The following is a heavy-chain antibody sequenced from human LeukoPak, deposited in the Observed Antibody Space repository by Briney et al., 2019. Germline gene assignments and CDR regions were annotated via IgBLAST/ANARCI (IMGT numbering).Heavy chain of an antibody. CDR2: ISGSGGST. CDR3: AKARGSYYYDSSGPFDY. Sequence: PGGSLRLSCAASGFTFSSYAMSWVRQAPGKGLEWVSAISGSGGSTYYADSVKGRFTISRDNSKITLYLQMNSLRAEDTAVYYCAKARGSYYYDSSGPFDYWGQGTLVTVSS. V-gene: IGHV3-23*01. CDR1: GFTFSSYA. J-gene: IGHJ4*02. D-gene: IGHD3-22*01.